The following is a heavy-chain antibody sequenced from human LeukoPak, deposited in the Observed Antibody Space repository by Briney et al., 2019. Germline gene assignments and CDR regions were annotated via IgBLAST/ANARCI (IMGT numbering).Heavy chain of an antibody. CDR2: ISGSGGST. CDR3: AKDVQHGYSYAVRGFDY. J-gene: IGHJ4*02. D-gene: IGHD5-18*01. CDR1: GFTFSSYA. V-gene: IGHV3-23*01. Sequence: PGGSLRLSCEASGFTFSSYAMSWVRQAPGKGLEWVSVISGSGGSTYYADSVKGRFTISRDNSKNTLYLQMNSLRAEDTAVYYCAKDVQHGYSYAVRGFDYWGQGTLVTVPS.